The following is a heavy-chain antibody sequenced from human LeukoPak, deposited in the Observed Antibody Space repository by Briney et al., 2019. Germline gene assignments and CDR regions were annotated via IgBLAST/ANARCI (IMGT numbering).Heavy chain of an antibody. V-gene: IGHV4-34*01. J-gene: IGHJ6*03. D-gene: IGHD2-2*01. Sequence: SETLSLTCAVYGGSFSGYYWSWIRQPPGKGLEWIGEINHSGSTNYNPSLKSRVTISVDTSKNQFSLKLSSVTAADTAVYYCARGYCSRTSCYWSQGYYMDVWGKGTTVTVSS. CDR3: ARGYCSRTSCYWSQGYYMDV. CDR1: GGSFSGYY. CDR2: INHSGST.